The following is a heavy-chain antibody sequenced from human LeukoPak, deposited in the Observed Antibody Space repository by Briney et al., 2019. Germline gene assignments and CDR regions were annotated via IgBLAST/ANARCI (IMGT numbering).Heavy chain of an antibody. CDR3: VKGKGIAVTSLDY. CDR1: GFTVNSNY. V-gene: IGHV3-66*02. CDR2: MFSGGIT. J-gene: IGHJ4*02. D-gene: IGHD6-19*01. Sequence: GGSLRLSCAASGFTVNSNYMTWVRQPPGKGLEWISIMFSGGITYHADSVKGRFTISRDNSKNTLYLQMSSLRAEDTAVYYCVKGKGIAVTSLDYWGQGTLVTVSS.